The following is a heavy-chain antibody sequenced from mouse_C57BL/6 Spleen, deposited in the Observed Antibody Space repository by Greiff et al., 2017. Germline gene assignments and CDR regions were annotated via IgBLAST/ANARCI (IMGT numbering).Heavy chain of an antibody. CDR3: ARSEDSSGPFAY. CDR2: IYPGDGDT. D-gene: IGHD3-2*02. V-gene: IGHV1-82*01. CDR1: GYAFSSSW. J-gene: IGHJ3*01. Sequence: QVQLQQSGPELVKPGASVKISCKASGYAFSSSWMNWVKQRPGKGLEWIGRIYPGDGDTNYNGKFKGKATLTADKSSSTAYMQLSSLTSEDSAVYFGARSEDSSGPFAYWGQGTLVTVSA.